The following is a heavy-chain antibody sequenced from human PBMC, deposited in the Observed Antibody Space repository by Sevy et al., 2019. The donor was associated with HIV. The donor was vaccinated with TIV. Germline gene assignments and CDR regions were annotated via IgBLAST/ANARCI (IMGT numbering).Heavy chain of an antibody. CDR1: GYTLTQLS. V-gene: IGHV1-24*01. J-gene: IGHJ4*02. Sequence: ASVKVSCKVSGYTLTQLSMHWVRQAPGKGLEWMGTFDPEDGKTIYAQKFQGIVTMTEDKSTDTAYMQLTSLRSEDTAVFYCAVTKDYYDSSGYPFDYWGLGTLVTVSS. CDR3: AVTKDYYDSSGYPFDY. D-gene: IGHD3-22*01. CDR2: FDPEDGKT.